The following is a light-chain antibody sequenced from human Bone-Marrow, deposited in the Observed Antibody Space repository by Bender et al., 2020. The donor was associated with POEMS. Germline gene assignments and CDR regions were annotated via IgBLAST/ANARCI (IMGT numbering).Light chain of an antibody. CDR2: DVS. J-gene: IGLJ2*01. Sequence: QSALTQPASVSASPGQSITISCTGTNIDIGGYNSVSWYQQHPGKAPKLIIYDVSNRPSGISSRFSGSKSANTASLTISGLQAEDEADYYCCSYSRSSTLVLFGGGTKLTVL. CDR1: NIDIGGYNS. CDR3: CSYSRSSTLVL. V-gene: IGLV2-14*03.